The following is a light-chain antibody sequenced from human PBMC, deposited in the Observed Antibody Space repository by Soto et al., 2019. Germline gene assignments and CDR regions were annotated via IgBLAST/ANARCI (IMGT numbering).Light chain of an antibody. CDR2: EVS. CDR3: CSYAGNSLLL. Sequence: QSALTQPVSVSGSPGQSITISCSGTSSDVGNYNLVSWYQHHPGKAPKLMIYEVSKRPSGVSNRFSGSKSANTASLTISGLQAEDEADYYCCSYAGNSLLLFGGGTKVTVL. V-gene: IGLV2-23*02. J-gene: IGLJ3*02. CDR1: SSDVGNYNL.